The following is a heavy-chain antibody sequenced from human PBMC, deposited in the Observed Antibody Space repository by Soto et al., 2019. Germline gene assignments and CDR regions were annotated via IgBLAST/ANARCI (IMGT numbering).Heavy chain of an antibody. CDR3: ARGMSDYGDYLDREKPNYYYYYMDV. Sequence: GGSLRLSCAASGFTVSSNYMSWVRQAPGKGLEWVSVIYSGGSTYYADSVKGRFTISRDNSKNTLYLQMNSLRAEDTAVYYCARGMSDYGDYLDREKPNYYYYYMDVWGKGTTVTVSS. CDR2: IYSGGST. J-gene: IGHJ6*03. V-gene: IGHV3-66*01. D-gene: IGHD4-17*01. CDR1: GFTVSSNY.